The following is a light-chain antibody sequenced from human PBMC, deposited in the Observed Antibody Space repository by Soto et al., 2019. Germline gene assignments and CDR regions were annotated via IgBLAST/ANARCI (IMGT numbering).Light chain of an antibody. CDR1: QSISSY. V-gene: IGKV1-5*03. Sequence: DIQMTQSPSSLSASVGDRVTITCRASQSISSYLNWYQQKPGKAPKLLIYKATTLQSGVPSRFSGSGSGTEFTLAISSLEPDDFATYYCQQYETFSPWTFGQGTKVEVK. J-gene: IGKJ1*01. CDR3: QQYETFSPWT. CDR2: KAT.